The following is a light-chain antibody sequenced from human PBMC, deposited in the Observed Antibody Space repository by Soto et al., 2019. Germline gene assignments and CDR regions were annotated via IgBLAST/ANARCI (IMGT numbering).Light chain of an antibody. V-gene: IGKV3-15*01. Sequence: EIVMTQSPATLSVSPGERATLSCRASQSVSSNLAWYQQQPGQAPRLLIYGASTRATGIPARFSGSGSGTEFTLTISSLQSEDFEVYYGQQYNNWPLYTFGQGTKLEIK. J-gene: IGKJ2*01. CDR2: GAS. CDR3: QQYNNWPLYT. CDR1: QSVSSN.